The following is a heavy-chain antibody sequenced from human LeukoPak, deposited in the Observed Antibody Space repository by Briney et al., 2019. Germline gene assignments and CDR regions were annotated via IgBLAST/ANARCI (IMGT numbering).Heavy chain of an antibody. CDR1: GGSISSSNW. J-gene: IGHJ4*02. V-gene: IGHV4-4*02. CDR2: IYHSGST. D-gene: IGHD3-10*01. CDR3: ARRAGRFGELLMFFYFDY. Sequence: SGTLSLTCAVSGGSISSSNWWSWVRRPPGKGLEWIGEIYHSGSTNYNPSLKSRVTISVDKSKNQFSLKLSSVTAADTAVYYCARRAGRFGELLMFFYFDYWGQGTLVTVSS.